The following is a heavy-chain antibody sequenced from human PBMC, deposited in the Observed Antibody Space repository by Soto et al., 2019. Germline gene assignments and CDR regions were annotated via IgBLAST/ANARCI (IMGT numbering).Heavy chain of an antibody. D-gene: IGHD3-22*01. CDR2: INHSGST. V-gene: IGHV4-34*01. Sequence: PSETLSLTCAVYGGSFSGYYWSWIRQPPGEGLEWIGEINHSGSTNYNPSLKSRVTISVDTSKNQFSLKLSSVTAADTAVYYCARANYYDSSGQGTYFDYWGQGTLVTVSS. CDR3: ARANYYDSSGQGTYFDY. CDR1: GGSFSGYY. J-gene: IGHJ4*02.